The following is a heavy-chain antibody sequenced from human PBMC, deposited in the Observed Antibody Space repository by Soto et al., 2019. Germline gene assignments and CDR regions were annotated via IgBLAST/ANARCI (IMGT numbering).Heavy chain of an antibody. D-gene: IGHD5-18*01. CDR2: INPNSGGT. J-gene: IGHJ6*02. CDR3: ARDTAMVTNYYGMDV. Sequence: ASVKVSCKASGYTFTGYYMHWVRQAPGQGLEWMGWINPNSGGTNYAQKFQGWVIMTRDTSISTAYMELSRLRSDDTAVYYCARDTAMVTNYYGMDVWGQGTTVTVS. CDR1: GYTFTGYY. V-gene: IGHV1-2*04.